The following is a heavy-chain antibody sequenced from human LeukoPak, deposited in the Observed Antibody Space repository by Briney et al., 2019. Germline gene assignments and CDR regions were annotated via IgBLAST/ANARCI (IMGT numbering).Heavy chain of an antibody. J-gene: IGHJ4*02. Sequence: SETLSLTCAVYGGSFSSYYWSWIRQPPGKRLEWIGEINHSGSTNYNPSLKSRVTISVDTSKNQFSLKLSSVTAADTAVYYCARGSGYYYDSSGYGYWGQGTLVTVSS. CDR1: GGSFSSYY. CDR2: INHSGST. CDR3: ARGSGYYYDSSGYGY. V-gene: IGHV4-34*01. D-gene: IGHD3-22*01.